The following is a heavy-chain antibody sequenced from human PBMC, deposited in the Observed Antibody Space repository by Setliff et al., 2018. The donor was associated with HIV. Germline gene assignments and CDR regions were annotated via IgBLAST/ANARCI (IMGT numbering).Heavy chain of an antibody. V-gene: IGHV4-4*07. J-gene: IGHJ5*02. CDR1: GGSISSYY. CDR3: ARRTFGSGRLDP. Sequence: PSETLSLTCTVSGGSISSYYWSWIRLPAGKGLEWIGQIHTTGSTNYNPSLESRLTISIDTSKNQFSLKLNSVTATDTAVYYCARRTFGSGRLDPWGQGTLVTVSS. CDR2: IHTTGST. D-gene: IGHD3-16*01.